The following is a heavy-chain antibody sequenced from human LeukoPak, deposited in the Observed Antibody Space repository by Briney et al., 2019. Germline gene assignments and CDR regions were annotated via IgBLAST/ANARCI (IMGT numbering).Heavy chain of an antibody. D-gene: IGHD3-3*01. CDR3: GRAGYDFWSGYPTPLGI. CDR2: IYYSGST. J-gene: IGHJ3*02. V-gene: IGHV4-59*01. CDR1: GGSISSYY. Sequence: PSETLSLTCTVSGGSISSYYWSWIRQPPGKGLEWIGYIYYSGSTNYNPSLKSRVTISVDTSKNQFSLKLSSVTAADPAVYYCGRAGYDFWSGYPTPLGIWGQGTMVTVSS.